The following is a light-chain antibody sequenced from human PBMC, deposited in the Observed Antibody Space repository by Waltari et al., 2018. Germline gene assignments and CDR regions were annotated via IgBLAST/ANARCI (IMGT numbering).Light chain of an antibody. V-gene: IGLV1-47*01. CDR3: ASLDDSHYV. Sequence: QSVLTQPPSASETPGQSVTLSCSGSNAHHRSNYLYWYQQPPGTAPKLLIYRNNQRPSGVPDRFSASKSGTSASLAIDGLRSEDEAIYYCASLDDSHYVFGPGTQVTVL. CDR2: RNN. J-gene: IGLJ1*01. CDR1: NAHHRSNY.